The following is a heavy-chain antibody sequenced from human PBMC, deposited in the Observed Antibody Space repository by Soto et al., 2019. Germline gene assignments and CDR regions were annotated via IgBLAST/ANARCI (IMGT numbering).Heavy chain of an antibody. CDR2: ISSSGTTI. J-gene: IGHJ6*02. CDR3: AKGYVWGSYRPSMDV. Sequence: QGQLGESGGGLAKPGGSLRLSCAASGFTFSDYYMSWIRQAPGKGLEWVSYISSSGTTIYYADSVKGRFTISRDNARNSLILQMNSLRAADTAVYYCAKGYVWGSYRPSMDVWGHGTTVTVS. CDR1: GFTFSDYY. V-gene: IGHV3-11*01. D-gene: IGHD3-16*02.